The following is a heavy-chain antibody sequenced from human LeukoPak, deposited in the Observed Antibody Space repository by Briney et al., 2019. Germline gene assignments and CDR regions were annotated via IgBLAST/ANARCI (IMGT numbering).Heavy chain of an antibody. V-gene: IGHV3-30-3*01. Sequence: PGRSLRLSCAASGFTFSSYAMHWVRQAPGKGLEWVAVISYDGSNKYYADSVKGRFTISRDNSKNTLYLQMNSLRAEDTAVYYCARDPRGNSVYVFDYWGQGTLVTVSS. CDR1: GFTFSSYA. J-gene: IGHJ4*02. CDR2: ISYDGSNK. D-gene: IGHD5/OR15-5a*01. CDR3: ARDPRGNSVYVFDY.